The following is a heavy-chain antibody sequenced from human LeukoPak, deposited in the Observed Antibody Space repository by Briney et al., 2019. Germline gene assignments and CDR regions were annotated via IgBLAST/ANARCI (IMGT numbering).Heavy chain of an antibody. V-gene: IGHV1-46*01. CDR3: ARGGTHEIGYHPGVALY. CDR2: INPSGGST. Sequence: ASVKVSCKASGYTFTSYYMHWVRQAPGQGLEWMGIINPSGGSTSYAQKFQGRVTMTRDTSTSTVYMELSSLRSEDTAVYYCARGGTHEIGYHPGVALYWGQGTLVTVSS. CDR1: GYTFTSYY. J-gene: IGHJ4*02. D-gene: IGHD2-15*01.